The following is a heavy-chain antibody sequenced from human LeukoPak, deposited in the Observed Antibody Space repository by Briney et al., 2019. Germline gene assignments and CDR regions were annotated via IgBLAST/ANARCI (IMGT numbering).Heavy chain of an antibody. CDR2: IYTSGST. V-gene: IGHV4-61*02. J-gene: IGHJ6*03. D-gene: IGHD3-3*01. CDR3: ASRFGVVRQPYYYYYMDV. Sequence: SQTLSLTCTVSGGSISSGSYYWSWIRQPAGKGLEWIGRIYTSGSTNYNPSLKSRVTISVDTSKNQFSLKLSSVTAADTAVYYCASRFGVVRQPYYYYYMDVWGKGTTVTVSS. CDR1: GGSISSGSYY.